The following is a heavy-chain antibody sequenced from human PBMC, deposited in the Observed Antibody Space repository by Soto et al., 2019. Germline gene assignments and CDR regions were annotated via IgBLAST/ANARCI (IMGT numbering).Heavy chain of an antibody. Sequence: GGSLRLSCAASGCTFSRYCMHWVRQVPGKGLVWVSRINSDGTRTNNADSVKGRFTISRDNAKNTLYLQMKSPRDEDTSVYSCFSVNDTRSQNWFGPLGQR. V-gene: IGHV3-74*01. CDR2: INSDGTRT. CDR3: FSVNDTRSQNWFGP. D-gene: IGHD3-9*01. J-gene: IGHJ5*02. CDR1: GCTFSRYC.